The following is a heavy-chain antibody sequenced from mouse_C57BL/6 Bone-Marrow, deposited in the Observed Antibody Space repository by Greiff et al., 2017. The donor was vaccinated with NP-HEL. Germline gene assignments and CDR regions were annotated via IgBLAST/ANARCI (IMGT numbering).Heavy chain of an antibody. Sequence: QVQLQQPGTELVKPGASVKLSCKASGYTFTSYWMHWVKQRPGQGLEWIGNINPSNGGTNYNEKFKSKATLTVDKSSSTAYMQLSSLTSEDSAVYYCARFYYYGSSSSYAMDYWGQGTSVTVSS. CDR2: INPSNGGT. V-gene: IGHV1-53*01. J-gene: IGHJ4*01. CDR1: GYTFTSYW. D-gene: IGHD1-1*01. CDR3: ARFYYYGSSSSYAMDY.